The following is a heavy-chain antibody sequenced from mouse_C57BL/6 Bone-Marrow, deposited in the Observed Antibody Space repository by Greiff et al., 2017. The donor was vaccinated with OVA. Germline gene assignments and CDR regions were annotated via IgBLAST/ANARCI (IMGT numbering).Heavy chain of an antibody. CDR3: ARQGTSFTANWYFDV. CDR1: GYTFTSYW. Sequence: QVQLQQPGAELVMPGASVKLSCKASGYTFTSYWMHWVKQRPGQGLEWIGEIDPSDSYTNFNQKFQGKSTLTVDKSSSTAYMQLSSLTSEDSAVYYCARQGTSFTANWYFDVWGTGTTVTVSS. V-gene: IGHV1-69*01. J-gene: IGHJ1*03. CDR2: IDPSDSYT. D-gene: IGHD1-2*01.